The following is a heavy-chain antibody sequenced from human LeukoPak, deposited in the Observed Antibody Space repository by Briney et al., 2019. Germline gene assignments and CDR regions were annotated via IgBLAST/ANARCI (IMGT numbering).Heavy chain of an antibody. J-gene: IGHJ4*02. CDR3: ARDPRSGTYLDY. Sequence: SETLSLTCTVSGGSISSYYWSWIQQPPGKGLEWIGYIYSSGSTNYGPSLKSRVTISVDTSKNQFSLKLTSVTAADTAVYYCARDPRSGTYLDYWGQGTLVTVSS. V-gene: IGHV4-59*01. CDR2: IYSSGST. CDR1: GGSISSYY. D-gene: IGHD3-10*01.